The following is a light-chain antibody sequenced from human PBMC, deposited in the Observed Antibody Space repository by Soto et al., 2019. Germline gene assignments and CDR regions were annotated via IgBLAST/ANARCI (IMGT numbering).Light chain of an antibody. V-gene: IGKV4-1*01. Sequence: DIVMTQSPDSLAVSLGERATFNCKSSRSVLYSSNNKNYLAWYQQKPGQPPKLLIYWASTRESGVPDRFSGSGSGTDFTLTISSLQAEDVAVYYCQQYYNTPLTFGGGTKVEIK. CDR3: QQYYNTPLT. J-gene: IGKJ4*01. CDR2: WAS. CDR1: RSVLYSSNNKNY.